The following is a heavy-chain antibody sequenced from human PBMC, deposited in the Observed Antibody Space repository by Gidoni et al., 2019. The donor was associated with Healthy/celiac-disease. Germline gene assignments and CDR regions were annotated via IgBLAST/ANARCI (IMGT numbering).Heavy chain of an antibody. CDR2: TRNKANSYTT. CDR1: GFTFSDHY. J-gene: IGHJ4*02. V-gene: IGHV3-72*01. Sequence: EVQLVESGGGFVQPGGSLRLSCAASGFTFSDHYMDWVRQAPGKGLEWVGRTRNKANSYTTEYAASVKGRFTISRDDSKNSLYLQMNSLKTEDTAVYYCASGTSRDGYRLYYWGQGTLVTVSS. D-gene: IGHD5-12*01. CDR3: ASGTSRDGYRLYY.